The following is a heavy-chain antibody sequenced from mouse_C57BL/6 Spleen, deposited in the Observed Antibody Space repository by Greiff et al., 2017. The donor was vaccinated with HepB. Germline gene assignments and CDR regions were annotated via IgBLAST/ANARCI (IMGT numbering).Heavy chain of an antibody. J-gene: IGHJ2*01. CDR2: IDPSDSYT. CDR3: ARDYYYGSSPYFDY. V-gene: IGHV1-59*01. CDR1: GYTFTSYW. D-gene: IGHD1-1*01. Sequence: QVQLKQPGAELVRPGTSVKLSCKASGYTFTSYWMHWVKQRPGQGLEWIGVIDPSDSYTNYNQKFKGKATLTVDTSSSTAYMQLSSLTSEDSAVYYCARDYYYGSSPYFDYWGQGTTLTVSS.